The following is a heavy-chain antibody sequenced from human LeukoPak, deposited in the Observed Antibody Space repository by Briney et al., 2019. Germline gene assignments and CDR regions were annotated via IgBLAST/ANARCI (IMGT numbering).Heavy chain of an antibody. J-gene: IGHJ4*02. CDR2: IATDGRST. CDR1: GFTFSDCY. CDR3: VASPVGFYYGSGRYYFDN. Sequence: GGSLRLSCSASGFTFSDCYMHWVRQAPGKGLDYVGSIATDGRSTFYVDSVKGRFTISRDNSKNTLSLQMSSLRAEDTAVYYCVASPVGFYYGSGRYYFDNWGQGTLVTVSS. D-gene: IGHD3-10*01. V-gene: IGHV3-64D*06.